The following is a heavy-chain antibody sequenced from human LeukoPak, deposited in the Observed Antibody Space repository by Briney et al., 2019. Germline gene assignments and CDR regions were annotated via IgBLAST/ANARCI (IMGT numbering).Heavy chain of an antibody. CDR2: IFPSGGEI. Sequence: ETLSLTCAVYGGSFSGYYWSWIRQPPGKGLEWVSSIFPSGGEIHYADSVRGRFTISRDNSKSTLSLQMNSLRAEDTAIYYCATYRQVLLPFESWGQGTLVTVSS. V-gene: IGHV3-23*01. CDR1: GGSFSGYY. D-gene: IGHD2-8*02. J-gene: IGHJ4*02. CDR3: ATYRQVLLPFES.